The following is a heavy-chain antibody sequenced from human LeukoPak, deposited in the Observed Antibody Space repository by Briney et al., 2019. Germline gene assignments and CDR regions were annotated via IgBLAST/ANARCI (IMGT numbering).Heavy chain of an antibody. CDR2: INAGNGNT. V-gene: IGHV1-3*01. D-gene: IGHD2-2*02. J-gene: IGHJ4*02. CDR3: ARDPAYCSSTSCYTEFDY. Sequence: ASVNVSCKASGYTFTSYAMHWVRQAPGQRLEWMGWINAGNGNTKYPQKFQGRVTITRDTSASTAYMELSSLRSEDTAVYYCARDPAYCSSTSCYTEFDYWGQGTLVTVSS. CDR1: GYTFTSYA.